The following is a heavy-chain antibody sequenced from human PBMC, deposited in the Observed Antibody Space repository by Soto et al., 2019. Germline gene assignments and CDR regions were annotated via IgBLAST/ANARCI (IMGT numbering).Heavy chain of an antibody. V-gene: IGHV1-18*01. D-gene: IGHD5-18*01. CDR3: ASSSYGTYSDYYYGMDV. Sequence: ASLKVSCKSSGYTFTSYGISWVRQAPGQGLEWMGWISAYNGNTNYAQKLQGRVTMTTDTSTSTAYMELRSLRSDDTAVYYCASSSYGTYSDYYYGMDVWGQGTTVTVSS. CDR2: ISAYNGNT. J-gene: IGHJ6*02. CDR1: GYTFTSYG.